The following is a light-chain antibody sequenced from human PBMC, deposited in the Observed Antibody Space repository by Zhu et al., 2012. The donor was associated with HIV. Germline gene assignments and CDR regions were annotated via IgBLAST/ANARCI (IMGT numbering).Light chain of an antibody. CDR1: RDVGKY. V-gene: IGKV1-27*01. CDR3: QNYNSDPH. Sequence: DIQMTQSPPSLSASVGDRVTITCRASRDVGKYFGWYQQKPGTVPRLLVYAASILQSGVPSRFSASGSGTDFTLTINNLQPEDVATYYCQNYNSDPHFGGGPRWRSN. CDR2: AAS. J-gene: IGKJ4*01.